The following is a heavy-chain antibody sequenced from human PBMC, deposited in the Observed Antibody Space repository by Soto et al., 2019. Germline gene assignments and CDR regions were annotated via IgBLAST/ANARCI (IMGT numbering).Heavy chain of an antibody. CDR1: GASVSHGY. CDR3: ARSYYDSTGFAVDP. J-gene: IGHJ5*02. Sequence: QMQLQAPGPGLVKPSETLSLTCNVSGASVSHGYWSWIRQHPGKGLEWIGFMYFGGSFNYNPSLTRRATISVETSKNQFSMKLTSVTASDTAVYYCARSYYDSTGFAVDPWGQGTLVTVSS. CDR2: MYFGGSF. V-gene: IGHV4-59*02. D-gene: IGHD3-22*01.